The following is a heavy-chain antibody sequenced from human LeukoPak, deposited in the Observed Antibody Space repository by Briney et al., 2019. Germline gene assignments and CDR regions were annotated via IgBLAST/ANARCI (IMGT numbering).Heavy chain of an antibody. CDR1: GFTFSSYS. Sequence: GGSLRLSCAASGFTFSSYSMNWVRQAPGKGLEWVSAISGSGGSTYYADSVKGRFTISRDNSKNTLYLQMNSLRAEDTAVYYCAKGGGVPDYYYYYYMDVWGKGTTVTISS. CDR2: ISGSGGST. V-gene: IGHV3-23*01. CDR3: AKGGGVPDYYYYYYMDV. J-gene: IGHJ6*03. D-gene: IGHD2-8*01.